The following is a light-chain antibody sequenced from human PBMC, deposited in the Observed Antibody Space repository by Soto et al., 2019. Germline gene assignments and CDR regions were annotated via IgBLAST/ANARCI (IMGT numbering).Light chain of an antibody. CDR3: SSYTSSSTYV. CDR2: EVS. J-gene: IGLJ1*01. V-gene: IGLV2-14*01. Sequence: QSVLTQPASVSGSPGQSITISCTGTSSDVGGYNYVSWSQQHPGKAPQLIIYEVSNRPSGVSNRFSGSKSGNTASLTISGLQAEDEADYYCSSYTSSSTYVFGTGTKV. CDR1: SSDVGGYNY.